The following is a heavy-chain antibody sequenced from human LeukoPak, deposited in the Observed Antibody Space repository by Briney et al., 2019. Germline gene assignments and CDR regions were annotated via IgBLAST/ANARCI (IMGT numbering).Heavy chain of an antibody. D-gene: IGHD5-12*01. CDR3: ARDYGQDDYDPFDP. V-gene: IGHV1-2*02. CDR1: GYTFTCYY. CDR2: INPNSGGT. Sequence: ASVKVSCKASGYTFTCYYMHWVRQPPGQGLEWMGWINPNSGGTNDAQKFQGRVNMTRDTSIRTAYMELSRLRSDDTAVYYCARDYGQDDYDPFDPWGQGTLVTVSS. J-gene: IGHJ5*02.